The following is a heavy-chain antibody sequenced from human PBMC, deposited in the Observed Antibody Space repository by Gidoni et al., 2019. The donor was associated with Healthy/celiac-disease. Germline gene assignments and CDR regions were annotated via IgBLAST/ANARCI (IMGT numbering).Heavy chain of an antibody. CDR1: GFTFSSYS. Sequence: EVQLVESGGGLVKPGGSLRLSCAASGFTFSSYSMNWVRQAPGKGLEWVSSISSSSSYIYYADSVKGRFTISRDNAKNSLYLQMNSLRAEDTAVYYCARDDYGDYVDAFDIWGQGTMVTVSS. D-gene: IGHD4-17*01. CDR3: ARDDYGDYVDAFDI. V-gene: IGHV3-21*01. CDR2: ISSSSSYI. J-gene: IGHJ3*02.